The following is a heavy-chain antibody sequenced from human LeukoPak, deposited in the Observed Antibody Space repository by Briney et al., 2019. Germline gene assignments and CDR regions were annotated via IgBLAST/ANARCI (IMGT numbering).Heavy chain of an antibody. D-gene: IGHD3-16*02. CDR2: INHSGST. J-gene: IGHJ5*02. CDR3: ATYMITFGGVIARTWFDP. CDR1: GGSFSGYY. Sequence: SETLSLTCAVYGGSFSGYYWSWIRQPPGKGLEWIGEINHSGSTNYNPSLKSRVTISVDTSKNQFSLKLSSVTAADTAVYYCATYMITFGGVIARTWFDPWGQGTLVTVSS. V-gene: IGHV4-34*01.